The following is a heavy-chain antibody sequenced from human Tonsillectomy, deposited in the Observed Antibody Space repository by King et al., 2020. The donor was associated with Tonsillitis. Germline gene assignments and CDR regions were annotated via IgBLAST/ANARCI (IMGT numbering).Heavy chain of an antibody. CDR1: GYNFTTYG. CDR2: ISAHNGNT. D-gene: IGHD6-6*01. J-gene: IGHJ6*03. V-gene: IGHV1-18*01. Sequence: VQLVQSGAEVKKPGASVKVSCKASGYNFTTYGISWVRQAPGQGLEWMGWISAHNGNTNYAQKLQGRVTMTTDTPTSTAYMELRSLRSDDTAVYYCARDSGSSPWYYYYYMDVWGKGTTVTVSS. CDR3: ARDSGSSPWYYYYYMDV.